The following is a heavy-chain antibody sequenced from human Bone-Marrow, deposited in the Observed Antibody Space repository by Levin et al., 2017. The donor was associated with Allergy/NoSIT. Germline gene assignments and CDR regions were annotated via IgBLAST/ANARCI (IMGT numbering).Heavy chain of an antibody. CDR2: LSSDGSSK. CDR1: GFTFRSSA. Sequence: PGESLKISCAASGFTFRSSAMHWVRQAPGKGLQWVAVLSSDGSSKYYGDSVKGRFTISRDNSKNTLFLQMNSLRREDTALYYCAPDPLWDDDWGQGTLVTVSS. J-gene: IGHJ4*02. V-gene: IGHV3-30*01. CDR3: APDPLWDDD. D-gene: IGHD1-26*01.